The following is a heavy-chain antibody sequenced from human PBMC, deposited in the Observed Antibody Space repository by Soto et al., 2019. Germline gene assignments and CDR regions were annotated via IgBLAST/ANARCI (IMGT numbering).Heavy chain of an antibody. CDR2: VSHSGST. V-gene: IGHV4-59*11. Sequence: QVQLQESGPGLVKPSETLSLTCTVSGGSIFSHLWSWIRQPPGKGLEWIGYVSHSGSTTHNPSLKGGATFSLDTSKPQVSLKLGSVAVADAAVYYCARVGPLSGVAFYIWCRGKKATVS. D-gene: IGHD3-10*01. CDR1: GGSIFSHL. CDR3: ARVGPLSGVAFYI. J-gene: IGHJ3*02.